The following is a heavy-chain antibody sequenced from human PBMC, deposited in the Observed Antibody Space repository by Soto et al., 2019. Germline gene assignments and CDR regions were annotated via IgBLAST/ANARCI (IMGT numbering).Heavy chain of an antibody. CDR3: VKRPLYFRSRGARITGTTFDY. V-gene: IGHV3-23*01. J-gene: IGHJ4*02. Sequence: GGSLRLSCAASGFTFSSYAMSWVRQAPGKGLEWVSAISGSGGSTYYADSGKGRFTISRDNSKNTLYLQMNSLRAEDTAVYYCVKRPLYFRSRGARITGTTFDYWGQGTLVTVSS. CDR1: GFTFSSYA. CDR2: ISGSGGST. D-gene: IGHD1-7*01.